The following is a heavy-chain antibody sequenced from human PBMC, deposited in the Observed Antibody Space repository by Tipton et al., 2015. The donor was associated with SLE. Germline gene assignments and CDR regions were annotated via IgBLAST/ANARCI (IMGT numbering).Heavy chain of an antibody. V-gene: IGHV4-39*07. J-gene: IGHJ4*02. D-gene: IGHD5-12*01. CDR1: GDSLSGQY. CDR3: ARLISAYDCNFDY. Sequence: LSLTCSVYGDSLSGQYWSWIRQPPGKGLEWIGSFYYGKSTFYNPSLKSRVTISVDTSTNRLSLQLSSVTAADTALYYCARLISAYDCNFDYWGQGTLVTVSS. CDR2: FYYGKST.